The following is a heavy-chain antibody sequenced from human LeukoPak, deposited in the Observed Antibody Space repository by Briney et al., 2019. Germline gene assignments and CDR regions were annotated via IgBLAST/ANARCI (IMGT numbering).Heavy chain of an antibody. Sequence: GASVKVSCKASGYTFTSYYITWVRQAPGQGLECMGWISAYNRNTYYAQNLQDRVTMTIDTSTSTAYMELRSLRSDDTAVYYCARGDSGWPPYFDYWGQGTLVTVSS. J-gene: IGHJ4*02. CDR3: ARGDSGWPPYFDY. CDR2: ISAYNRNT. V-gene: IGHV1-18*01. D-gene: IGHD6-19*01. CDR1: GYTFTSYY.